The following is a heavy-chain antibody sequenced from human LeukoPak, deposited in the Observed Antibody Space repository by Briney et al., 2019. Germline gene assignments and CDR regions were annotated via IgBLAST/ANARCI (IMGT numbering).Heavy chain of an antibody. CDR1: GGSFSGYY. J-gene: IGHJ4*02. Sequence: SETLSLTCAVYGGSFSGYYWSWIRQPPGKGLEWIGEINHSGSTNYNPSLKSRVTISVDTSKNQFSLKLSSVTAADTAVYYCARRGRRWLVLGGYFDYWGQGTLVTVSS. D-gene: IGHD6-19*01. V-gene: IGHV4-34*01. CDR3: ARRGRRWLVLGGYFDY. CDR2: INHSGST.